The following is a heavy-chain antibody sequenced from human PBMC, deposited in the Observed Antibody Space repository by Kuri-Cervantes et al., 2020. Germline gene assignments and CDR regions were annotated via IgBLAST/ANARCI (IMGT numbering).Heavy chain of an antibody. CDR2: IKQDGSEK. J-gene: IGHJ6*02. CDR1: GFTFSSYG. Sequence: GESLKISCAASGFTFSSYGMHWVRQAPGKGLEWVANIKQDGSEKYYVDSVKGRFTISRDNAKNSLYLQMNSLRAEDTAVYYCARDRSTWDSSSWYRGLWDYYYGMDVWGQGTTVTVSS. D-gene: IGHD6-13*01. CDR3: ARDRSTWDSSSWYRGLWDYYYGMDV. V-gene: IGHV3-7*01.